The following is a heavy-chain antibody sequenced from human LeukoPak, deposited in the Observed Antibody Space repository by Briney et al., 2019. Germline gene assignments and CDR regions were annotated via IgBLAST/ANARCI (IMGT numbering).Heavy chain of an antibody. CDR3: ARDPPDYYDSSGYSAFDI. Sequence: GASVKVSCKASDYTFTSYGISWVRQAPGQGLEWMGWISAYNGNTNYAQKLQGRVTMTTDTSTSTAYMELRSLRSDDTAVYYCARDPPDYYDSSGYSAFDIWGQGTMVTVSS. CDR1: DYTFTSYG. CDR2: ISAYNGNT. V-gene: IGHV1-18*01. J-gene: IGHJ3*02. D-gene: IGHD3-22*01.